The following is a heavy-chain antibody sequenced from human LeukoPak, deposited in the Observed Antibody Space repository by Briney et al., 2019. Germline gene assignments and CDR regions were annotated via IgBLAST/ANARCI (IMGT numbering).Heavy chain of an antibody. V-gene: IGHV4-59*01. Sequence: SETLSLTCTVSGGSISSYYWSWIRQPPGKGLEWIGYIYYSGSTNYNPSLKSRVTISVDTSKNQFSLKLSSVTAADTAVYYCARFIAAAGSFDYWGQGALVTVSS. CDR3: ARFIAAAGSFDY. CDR1: GGSISSYY. CDR2: IYYSGST. D-gene: IGHD6-13*01. J-gene: IGHJ4*02.